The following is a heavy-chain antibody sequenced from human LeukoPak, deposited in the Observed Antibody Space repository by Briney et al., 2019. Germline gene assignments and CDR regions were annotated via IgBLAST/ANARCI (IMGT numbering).Heavy chain of an antibody. CDR1: GFIFKNYA. J-gene: IGHJ4*02. D-gene: IGHD3-16*02. CDR3: ARDGPERYDYVWGSYRGPFDY. CDR2: IRFDGNRK. V-gene: IGHV3-30*02. Sequence: GGSLRLSCVSSGFIFKNYAMHWARQAPGKGLEWVGYIRFDGNRKDYADSVRGRFTISRDNSKNTLWLQMNSLRAEDAAVYYCARDGPERYDYVWGSYRGPFDYWGQGTLVTVSS.